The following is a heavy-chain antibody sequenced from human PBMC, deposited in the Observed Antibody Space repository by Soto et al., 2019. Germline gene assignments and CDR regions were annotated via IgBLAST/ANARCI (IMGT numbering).Heavy chain of an antibody. V-gene: IGHV4-59*08. J-gene: IGHJ5*02. CDR3: ARRRCLGGSRYGGNWHDP. CDR2: VPYTGST. Sequence: QVQLQESGPGLVKPSETLSLTCTVSGASIKHSYWNWVRQAPGKGLEWIGYVPYTGSTNYNPSLKSRVAISMDTSHNPFCRRLTAVTAADTALYYSARRRCLGGSRYGGNWHDPWGQGILVNISS. CDR1: GASIKHSY. D-gene: IGHD1-26*01.